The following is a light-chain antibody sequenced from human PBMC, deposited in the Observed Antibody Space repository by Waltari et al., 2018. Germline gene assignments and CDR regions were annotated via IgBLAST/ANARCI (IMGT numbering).Light chain of an antibody. V-gene: IGKV4-1*01. Sequence: DIVMTQSPDPLAVSLGERATINCKSSQSVLSSSNNKNYLGWDQQKPGQPPKLLISWASTRESGVPDRFSGSGSGTDFTLTIISLQAEDVAVYYCQQCYTFPYTFGQGTKLEIK. CDR3: QQCYTFPYT. J-gene: IGKJ2*01. CDR2: WAS. CDR1: QSVLSSSNNKNY.